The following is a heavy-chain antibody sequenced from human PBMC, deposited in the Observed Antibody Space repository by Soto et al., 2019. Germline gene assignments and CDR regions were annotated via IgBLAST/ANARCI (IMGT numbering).Heavy chain of an antibody. CDR2: ISAYNGNT. Sequence: ASVKVSCKASGYTFTSYGISWVRQAPGQGLEWMGWISAYNGNTNYAQKLQGRVTMTTDTSTSTAYMELRSLRSDDTAVYYCARDKPHYDFWSGYYTSNWFDPWGQGTLVTVSS. CDR3: ARDKPHYDFWSGYYTSNWFDP. J-gene: IGHJ5*02. V-gene: IGHV1-18*04. CDR1: GYTFTSYG. D-gene: IGHD3-3*01.